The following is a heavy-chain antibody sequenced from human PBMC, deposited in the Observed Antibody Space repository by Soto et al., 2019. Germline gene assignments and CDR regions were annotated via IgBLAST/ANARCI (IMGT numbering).Heavy chain of an antibody. CDR2: IIHILGIA. D-gene: IGHD6-19*01. J-gene: IGHJ4*02. V-gene: IGHV1-69*02. CDR3: ARGGIAVAAGDFDY. Sequence: QVQLVQSGAEVKKPGSSVKVSCKASGGTFSSYTISWVRQAPGQGLEWMGRIIHILGIANYAQKFQGRVTITADKSTSTAYMELSSLRSEDTAVYYCARGGIAVAAGDFDYWGQGTLVTVSS. CDR1: GGTFSSYT.